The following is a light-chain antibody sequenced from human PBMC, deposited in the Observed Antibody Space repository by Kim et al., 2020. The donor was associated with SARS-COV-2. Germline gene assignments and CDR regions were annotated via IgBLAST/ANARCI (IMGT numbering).Light chain of an antibody. J-gene: IGKJ2*01. CDR3: QQSYSTPYT. Sequence: SASVGDRVTIPCRASQTIRTYLNWYQQKPGKAPKLLIYAAASVQRGVPSRFSGSGSGTDFTLTISSLQPEDFATYYCQQSYSTPYTFGQGTKLEI. V-gene: IGKV1-39*01. CDR2: AAA. CDR1: QTIRTY.